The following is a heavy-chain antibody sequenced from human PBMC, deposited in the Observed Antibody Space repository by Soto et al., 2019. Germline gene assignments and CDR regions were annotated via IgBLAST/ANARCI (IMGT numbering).Heavy chain of an antibody. CDR2: ISGSGGST. D-gene: IGHD3-22*01. J-gene: IGHJ4*02. V-gene: IGHV3-23*01. CDR1: GFTFSSYA. CDR3: AKEGRGYYDSSGYYYY. Sequence: GGSLRLSCAASGFTFSSYAMSWVRQAPGKGLEWVSAISGSGGSTYYADSVKGRFTISRDNSKNTLYLQMNSLRAEDTAVYYCAKEGRGYYDSSGYYYYWGQGTLVTVSS.